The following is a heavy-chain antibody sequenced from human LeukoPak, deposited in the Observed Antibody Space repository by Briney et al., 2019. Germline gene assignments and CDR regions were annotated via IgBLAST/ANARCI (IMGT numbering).Heavy chain of an antibody. CDR2: ISGSGGRT. V-gene: IGHV3-23*01. CDR3: AKDASRALIVVVSDY. D-gene: IGHD3-22*01. Sequence: GGSLRLSCAASGFTFSSYAMSWVRQAPGKGLEWVSTISGSGGRTHYADSVKGRFTISRDNSENTLYLQMNSLRAEDTAVYYCAKDASRALIVVVSDYWGQGTLVTVSS. J-gene: IGHJ4*02. CDR1: GFTFSSYA.